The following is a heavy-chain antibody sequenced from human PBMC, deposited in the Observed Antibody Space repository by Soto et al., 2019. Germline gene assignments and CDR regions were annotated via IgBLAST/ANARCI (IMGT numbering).Heavy chain of an antibody. CDR2: IGVPGDP. D-gene: IGHD6-13*01. V-gene: IGHV3-13*05. Sequence: EVQLVESGVGLVQPGGSLRLSCAASGFTLSSYDMHWVRQAAGKTLEWVSAIGVPGDPFYPDSVKGRFTISRENARNSLYLQMNSLRAGDTAVYYCARGQRAEAGSWYFDSWGQGTLVTVSS. CDR1: GFTLSSYD. CDR3: ARGQRAEAGSWYFDS. J-gene: IGHJ4*02.